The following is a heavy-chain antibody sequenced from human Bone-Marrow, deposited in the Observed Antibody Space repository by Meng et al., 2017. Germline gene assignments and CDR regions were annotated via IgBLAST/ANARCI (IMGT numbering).Heavy chain of an antibody. CDR1: GFTFSDYY. Sequence: GESLKISCAASGFTFSDYYMSWIRQAPGKGLEWVSYISSSGSTIYYADSVKGRFTISRDNAKNSLYLQMNSLRAEDTAVYYCARDLFDTMIVVADAVFDYWGQGTLVTVYS. J-gene: IGHJ4*02. CDR2: ISSSGSTI. CDR3: ARDLFDTMIVVADAVFDY. D-gene: IGHD3-22*01. V-gene: IGHV3-11*04.